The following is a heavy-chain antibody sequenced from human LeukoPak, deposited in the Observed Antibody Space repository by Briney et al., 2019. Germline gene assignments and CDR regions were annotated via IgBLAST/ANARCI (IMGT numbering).Heavy chain of an antibody. Sequence: GGSLRLSCAASGFTFSSYAMSWVRQAPGRGLEWISAISGSGGSTYYADSVKGRLTISRDNSKNTLYLQMNSLIAEDTAVYYCAKVYGGNSYAFDIWGQGTMVTVSS. CDR3: AKVYGGNSYAFDI. J-gene: IGHJ3*02. V-gene: IGHV3-23*01. CDR2: ISGSGGST. CDR1: GFTFSSYA. D-gene: IGHD4-23*01.